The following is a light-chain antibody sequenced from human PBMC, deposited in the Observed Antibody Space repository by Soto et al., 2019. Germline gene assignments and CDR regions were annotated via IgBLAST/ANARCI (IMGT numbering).Light chain of an antibody. V-gene: IGLV1-44*01. J-gene: IGLJ3*02. CDR1: GSNIGENA. Sequence: QSVLTQPPSASGTPGQTLTISCSGSGSNIGENAVNWYQHLPGTAPQLLIYSNALRPSGVPHRFSGSKSGTAGSLAISGLQSEDEAHYYCAAWDDSLKAMLFGGGTKLTVL. CDR2: SNA. CDR3: AAWDDSLKAML.